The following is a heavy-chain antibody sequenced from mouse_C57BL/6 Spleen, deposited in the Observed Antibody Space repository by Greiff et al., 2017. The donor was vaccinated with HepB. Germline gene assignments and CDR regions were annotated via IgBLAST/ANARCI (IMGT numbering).Heavy chain of an antibody. J-gene: IGHJ2*01. V-gene: IGHV14-4*01. Sequence: EVQLQQSGAELVRPGASVKLSCTASGFNIKDDYMHWVKQRPEQGLEWIGWIDPENGDTEYASKFQGKATITADTSSNTAYLQRGSLTSEDTAVYYCTKGLRRGFDYWGQGTTLTVSS. CDR3: TKGLRRGFDY. CDR2: IDPENGDT. CDR1: GFNIKDDY. D-gene: IGHD2-4*01.